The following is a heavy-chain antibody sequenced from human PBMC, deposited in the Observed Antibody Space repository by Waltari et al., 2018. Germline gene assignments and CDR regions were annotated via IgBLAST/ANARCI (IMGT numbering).Heavy chain of an antibody. Sequence: EVQLVESGGGLVQPGGSLRLSCAASGFSFRSLWMHWVRQVPGQGLVLVSCITTDGSTTYYADSVKGRFTISRDDAKNTLYLQMNDLGVDDTAVYYCSSNYDSSNYAHYWGQGTLVTVSS. V-gene: IGHV3-74*01. J-gene: IGHJ4*02. CDR2: ITTDGSTT. CDR1: GFSFRSLW. D-gene: IGHD3-22*01. CDR3: SSNYDSSNYAHY.